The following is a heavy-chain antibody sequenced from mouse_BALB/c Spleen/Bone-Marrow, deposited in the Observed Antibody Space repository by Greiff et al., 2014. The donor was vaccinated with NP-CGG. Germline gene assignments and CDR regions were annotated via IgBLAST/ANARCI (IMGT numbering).Heavy chain of an antibody. CDR2: IYPGGGYT. D-gene: IGHD3-2*02. V-gene: IGHV1-63*01. CDR1: GYTFTNYW. Sequence: VQVVESGAELVRPGTSVKISCKASGYTFTNYWLGWVKQRPGHGLEWIGDIYPGGGYTYYNEKFKGKSTLTADKSSSTAYMQLRSLTSEDAAVYFCAGREAGVDYWGQGTTLTVSS. J-gene: IGHJ2*01. CDR3: AGREAGVDY.